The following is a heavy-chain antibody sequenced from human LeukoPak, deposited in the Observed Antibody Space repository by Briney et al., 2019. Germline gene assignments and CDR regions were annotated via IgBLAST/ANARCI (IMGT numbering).Heavy chain of an antibody. Sequence: GGSLRLSCAASGFTFSSYSMNWVRQAPGKGLEWVSSISSSSSYIYYADSVKGRFTISRDNSKNTLYLQMNSLRAEDTAVYYCAKDIPYQGYDQNRRFDYWGQGTLVTVSS. CDR3: AKDIPYQGYDQNRRFDY. J-gene: IGHJ4*02. V-gene: IGHV3-21*01. CDR1: GFTFSSYS. CDR2: ISSSSSYI. D-gene: IGHD5-12*01.